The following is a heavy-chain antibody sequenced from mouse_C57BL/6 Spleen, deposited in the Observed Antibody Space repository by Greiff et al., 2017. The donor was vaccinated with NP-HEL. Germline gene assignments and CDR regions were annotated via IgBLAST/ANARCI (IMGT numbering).Heavy chain of an antibody. CDR3: ASYDGYYPAWFAY. CDR1: GFTFSDYG. CDR2: ISSGSSTI. D-gene: IGHD2-3*01. Sequence: EVQLVESGGGLVKPGGSLKLSCAASGFTFSDYGMHWVRQAPEKGLEWVAYISSGSSTIYYADTVKGRFTISRDNAKNTLFLQMTSLRSEDTAMYYCASYDGYYPAWFAYWGQGTLVTVSA. V-gene: IGHV5-17*01. J-gene: IGHJ3*01.